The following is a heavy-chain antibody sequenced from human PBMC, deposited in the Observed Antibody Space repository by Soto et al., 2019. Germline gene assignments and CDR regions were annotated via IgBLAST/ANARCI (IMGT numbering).Heavy chain of an antibody. J-gene: IGHJ4*02. Sequence: QITVKESGPTLVKPTQTLTLTCTFSGFSLSTSGADVGWIRQPPGKALEWLAIIYWDDDKRYSPSLKSRLTITKDISKHLVVLTMTNMDPLDSATYCGAHRRPYSSSADNCFVYWGQGTLVSVSS. V-gene: IGHV2-5*02. CDR3: AHRRPYSSSADNCFVY. D-gene: IGHD6-6*01. CDR1: GFSLSTSGAD. CDR2: IYWDDDK.